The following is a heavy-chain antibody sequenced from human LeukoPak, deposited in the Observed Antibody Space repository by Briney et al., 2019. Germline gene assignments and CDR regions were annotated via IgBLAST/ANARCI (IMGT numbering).Heavy chain of an antibody. CDR2: ISSSSSYI. J-gene: IGHJ5*02. CDR3: ARYRYCGSTSCYPNWFDP. Sequence: PGGSLRLSCAASGFTFSSYSMDWVRQAPGKGLEWVSSISSSSSYIYYADSVKGRFTISRDNAKNSLYLQMNSPRAEDTAVYYCARYRYCGSTSCYPNWFDPWGQGTLVTVSS. CDR1: GFTFSSYS. D-gene: IGHD2-2*01. V-gene: IGHV3-21*01.